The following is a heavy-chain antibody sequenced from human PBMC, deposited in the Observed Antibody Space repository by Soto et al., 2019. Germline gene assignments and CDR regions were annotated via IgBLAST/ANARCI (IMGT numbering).Heavy chain of an antibody. V-gene: IGHV3-43*01. D-gene: IGHD2-15*01. Sequence: GGSLRLSCEASGFKFDDYMMHWVRQAPGKGLEWISLISWDGGSIDYADSIKGRFTVSRDNSKTSLYLHMHSLTSDDTAFYFCAKEGNGGSSLDSWGQGTLVTVSS. J-gene: IGHJ5*01. CDR2: ISWDGGSI. CDR3: AKEGNGGSSLDS. CDR1: GFKFDDYM.